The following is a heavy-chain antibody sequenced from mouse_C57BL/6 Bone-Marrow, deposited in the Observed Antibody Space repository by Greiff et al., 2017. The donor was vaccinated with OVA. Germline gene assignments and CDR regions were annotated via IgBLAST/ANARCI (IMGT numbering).Heavy chain of an antibody. J-gene: IGHJ2*01. CDR2: IDPSDSYT. CDR1: GYTFTSYW. V-gene: IGHV1-50*01. CDR3: ARRGY. Sequence: QVHVKQPGAELVKPGASVKLSCKASGYTFTSYWMQWVNQRPGQGLEWIGEIDPSDSYTNYNQQFKGKATLTVDTSSSTAYMQLSSLTSEDSAVYYCARRGYWGQGTTLTVSS.